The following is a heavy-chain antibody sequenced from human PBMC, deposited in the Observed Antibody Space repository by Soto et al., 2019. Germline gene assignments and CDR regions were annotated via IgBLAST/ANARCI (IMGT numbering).Heavy chain of an antibody. D-gene: IGHD4-17*01. CDR3: ARGLHYGDSDAFDI. J-gene: IGHJ3*02. CDR2: INPNSGGT. V-gene: IGHV1-2*04. CDR1: GYTFTGYY. Sequence: GASVKVSCKASGYTFTGYYMHWVRQAPGQGLEWMGWINPNSGGTNYAQKFQGWVTMTRDTSISTAYMELSRLRSDDTAVYYCARGLHYGDSDAFDIWRQGTMVTVS.